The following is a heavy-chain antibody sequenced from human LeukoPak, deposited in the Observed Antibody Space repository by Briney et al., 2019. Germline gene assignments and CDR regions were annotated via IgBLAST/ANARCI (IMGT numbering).Heavy chain of an antibody. D-gene: IGHD5-12*01. J-gene: IGHJ4*02. CDR3: VKDRIGGYSGADYFDY. CDR2: ISSNGAYT. V-gene: IGHV3-64D*06. Sequence: GGSLRLSCSASGFTFSSYALHWVRQAPGKGLEYVSAISSNGAYTYYADSVKGRFTISGDNSKNTLYLQMSSLRPEDTAVYYCVKDRIGGYSGADYFDYWGQGTLVTVSS. CDR1: GFTFSSYA.